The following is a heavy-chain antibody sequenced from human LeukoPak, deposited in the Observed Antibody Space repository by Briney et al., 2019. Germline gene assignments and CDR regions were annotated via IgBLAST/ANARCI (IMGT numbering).Heavy chain of an antibody. CDR2: IYTSGSP. J-gene: IGHJ4*02. Sequence: SETLSLTCTVSGRSISSFYWSWIRRPAGKGLEWIGRIYTSGSPKYNPSRKSRVTMSVDTSKNQFSLKLSSVPAADTAVYYCARGSSIGFDYWGEGTLVTVSS. CDR3: ARGSSIGFDY. D-gene: IGHD2-2*01. V-gene: IGHV4-4*07. CDR1: GRSISSFY.